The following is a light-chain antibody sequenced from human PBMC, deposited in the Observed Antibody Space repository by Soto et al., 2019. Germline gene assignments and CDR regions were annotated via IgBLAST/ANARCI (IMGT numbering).Light chain of an antibody. CDR2: DAS. Sequence: EIKMTQSPSTLSASVGDRVTLTCRASQSISSWLAWYQQKPGKAPKLLIYDASSLESGVPSRFSGSGSGTDFNLTINSLQPEDFAAYFCQQSFTTPLTFGGGTKVDIK. J-gene: IGKJ4*01. CDR1: QSISSW. V-gene: IGKV1-5*01. CDR3: QQSFTTPLT.